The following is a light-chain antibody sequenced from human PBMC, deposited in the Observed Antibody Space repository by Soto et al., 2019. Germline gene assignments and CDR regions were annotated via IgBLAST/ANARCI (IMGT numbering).Light chain of an antibody. CDR3: HQFGSSTLYT. CDR1: QTISSSF. CDR2: RAS. V-gene: IGKV3-20*01. Sequence: EIVLTQSPGTLSLSPGERATLSCRASQTISSSFVAWYQQKPGQAPMLLIYRASRRAPGIPDRFSGSGSWTDFTLNISRLEPEDFAVYYCHQFGSSTLYTFGRGTKVEIK. J-gene: IGKJ3*01.